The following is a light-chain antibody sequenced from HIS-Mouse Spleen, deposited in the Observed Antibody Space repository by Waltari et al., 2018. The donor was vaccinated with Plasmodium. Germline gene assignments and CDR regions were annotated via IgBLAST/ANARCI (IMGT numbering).Light chain of an antibody. V-gene: IGLV3-1*01. CDR3: QAWDSSTVV. CDR2: QDS. J-gene: IGLJ2*01. CDR1: KLGDKF. Sequence: SYELTQPPSVSVSPGQTATITCSGDKLGDKFACCYKQKPGPSPVLVIYQDSKRPSGIPERFSGSNSGNTATLTISGTQAMDEADYYCQAWDSSTVVFGGGTKLTVL.